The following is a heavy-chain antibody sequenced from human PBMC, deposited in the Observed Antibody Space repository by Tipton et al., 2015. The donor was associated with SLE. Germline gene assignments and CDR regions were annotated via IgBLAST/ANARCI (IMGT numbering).Heavy chain of an antibody. CDR3: ARVNSNYGWFDP. Sequence: QSGPEVKKPGASVKVSCKASGYTFTSYYMHWVRQAPGQGLEWMGIINPSGGSTSYAQKFQGRVTMTRDTSTSTVYMELSSLRSEDTALYYCARVNSNYGWFDPWGQGTLVTVSS. V-gene: IGHV1-46*01. J-gene: IGHJ5*02. D-gene: IGHD4-11*01. CDR1: GYTFTSYY. CDR2: INPSGGST.